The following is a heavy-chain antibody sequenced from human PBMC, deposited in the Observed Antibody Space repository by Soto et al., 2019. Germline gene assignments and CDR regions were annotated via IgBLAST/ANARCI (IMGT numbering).Heavy chain of an antibody. Sequence: EVQLLESGGGLVQPGGSLRLSCAASGFTFSSYAMSWVRQAPGKGLEWVSAISGSGGSTYYADSVKGRFTISRDNSKNTLYLQMNSLRAEDTAVYYCARGRFCSGGTCDFDYWGQGTLVTVSS. CDR2: ISGSGGST. CDR1: GFTFSSYA. V-gene: IGHV3-23*01. D-gene: IGHD2-15*01. CDR3: ARGRFCSGGTCDFDY. J-gene: IGHJ4*02.